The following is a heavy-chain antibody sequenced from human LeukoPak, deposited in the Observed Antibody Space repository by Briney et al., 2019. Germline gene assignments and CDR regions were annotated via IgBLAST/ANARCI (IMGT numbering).Heavy chain of an antibody. CDR3: AKDLGSSWYGDFDY. Sequence: PRGSLRLSCAASGFTFSTYDMNWVRQAPGKGLEWVSSISSRSSSIYYADSVKGRFTISRDNSKNTLYLQMNSLRAEDTAVYYCAKDLGSSWYGDFDYWGQGTLVTVSS. J-gene: IGHJ4*02. CDR1: GFTFSTYD. V-gene: IGHV3-21*01. D-gene: IGHD6-13*01. CDR2: ISSRSSSI.